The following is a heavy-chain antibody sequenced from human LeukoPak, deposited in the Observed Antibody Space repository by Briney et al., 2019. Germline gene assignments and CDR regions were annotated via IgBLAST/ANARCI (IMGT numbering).Heavy chain of an antibody. CDR3: ARRGSTSSSYYFSMDA. J-gene: IGHJ6*02. D-gene: IGHD2-2*01. CDR2: IYPGDSDT. V-gene: IGHV5-51*01. Sequence: GESLKISCEGSGYSFTNYWIGWVRQMPGKGLEWLGIIYPGDSDTRYSPSFQGQVTISADKSISTAYLQWSSLKASDSAIYYCARRGSTSSSYYFSMDAWGQGTTVTVSS. CDR1: GYSFTNYW.